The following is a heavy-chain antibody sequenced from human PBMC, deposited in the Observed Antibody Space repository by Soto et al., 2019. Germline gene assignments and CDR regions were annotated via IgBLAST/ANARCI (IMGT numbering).Heavy chain of an antibody. CDR2: ISWNSNII. J-gene: IGHJ4*02. V-gene: IGHV3-9*01. CDR3: AKGGPDGFCSGGRCYFDY. CDR1: GFTFDDYA. D-gene: IGHD2-15*01. Sequence: EVQLVESGGGLVQPGRSLRLSCAASGFTFDDYAMHWGRRVPGKGLEWVSSISWNSNIIGYADSVKGRCTISRDNAKNSLYLQMNSLRPEDTALYYCAKGGPDGFCSGGRCYFDYWGQGTLVTVSS.